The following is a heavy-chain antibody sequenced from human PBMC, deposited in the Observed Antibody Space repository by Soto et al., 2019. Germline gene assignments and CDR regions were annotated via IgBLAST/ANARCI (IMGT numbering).Heavy chain of an antibody. D-gene: IGHD5-18*01. Sequence: AAVKVSCKASGYTFTSYVISWVRQAPGQGLEWMGWISAYNGNTNYAQKLQGRVTMTTDTSTSTAYMELRSLRSDDTAVYYCARDLRAGYSYGYDYWGQGTLVTVSS. CDR1: GYTFTSYV. J-gene: IGHJ4*02. CDR2: ISAYNGNT. V-gene: IGHV1-18*01. CDR3: ARDLRAGYSYGYDY.